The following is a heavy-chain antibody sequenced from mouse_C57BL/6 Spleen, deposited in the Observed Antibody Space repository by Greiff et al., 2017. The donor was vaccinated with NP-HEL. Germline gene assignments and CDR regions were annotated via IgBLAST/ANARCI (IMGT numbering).Heavy chain of an antibody. Sequence: VQLVESGPELVKPGASVKISCKASGYSFSSSWMNWVKQRPGKGLEWIGRIYPGDGDTNYNGKFKGKATLTADKSSSTAYMQLSSLTSEDSAVYFCAITTVVATRWYFDVWGTGTTVTVSS. D-gene: IGHD1-1*01. CDR2: IYPGDGDT. J-gene: IGHJ1*03. CDR1: GYSFSSSW. CDR3: AITTVVATRWYFDV. V-gene: IGHV1-82*01.